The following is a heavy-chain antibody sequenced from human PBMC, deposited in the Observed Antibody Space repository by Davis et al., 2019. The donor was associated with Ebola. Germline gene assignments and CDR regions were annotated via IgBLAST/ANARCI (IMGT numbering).Heavy chain of an antibody. CDR3: ARGEYRSSSLNFDY. J-gene: IGHJ4*02. D-gene: IGHD6-6*01. V-gene: IGHV4-59*01. CDR1: SGSISSYY. Sequence: MPSETLSLTCTVSSGSISSYYWSWIRQPPGKGLEWIGYIYYTGSTNYNPSLKSRVTISVDTSKNQFSLKLSSVTAADTAVYYCARGEYRSSSLNFDYWGQGTLVTVSS. CDR2: IYYTGST.